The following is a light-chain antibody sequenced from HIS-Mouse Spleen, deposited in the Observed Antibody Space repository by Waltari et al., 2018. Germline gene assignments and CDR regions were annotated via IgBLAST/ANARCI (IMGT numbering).Light chain of an antibody. CDR1: ALPKKY. CDR3: YSTDSSGNHRV. CDR2: EDS. J-gene: IGLJ2*01. Sequence: SSELTQPPPVSVSPGQTARITCSGDALPKKYAYWYQQKSGQAPVLVIYEDSKRPSGIPARFSGSSSGTMATLTISGAQVEDEADYYCYSTDSSGNHRVFGGGTKLTVL. V-gene: IGLV3-10*01.